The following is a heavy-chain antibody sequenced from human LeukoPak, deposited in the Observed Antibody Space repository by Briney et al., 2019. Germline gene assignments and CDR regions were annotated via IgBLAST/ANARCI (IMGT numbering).Heavy chain of an antibody. CDR3: AVIAVAGRLDVGYFDY. CDR1: GGSLSLCNW. Sequence: DTLSLPCGLSGGSLSLCNWRGWLGQTPGDGVGWIGEIYRSGSTNYGPSLKGRVTISVDKPKNQFSLKLSSVTAADTAVYYCAVIAVAGRLDVGYFDYWGQGTLVTVSS. D-gene: IGHD6-19*01. J-gene: IGHJ4*02. CDR2: IYRSGST. V-gene: IGHV4-4*02.